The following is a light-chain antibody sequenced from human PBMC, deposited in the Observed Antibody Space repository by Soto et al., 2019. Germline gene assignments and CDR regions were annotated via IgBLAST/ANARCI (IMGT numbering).Light chain of an antibody. V-gene: IGKV3-20*01. CDR2: EAS. J-gene: IGKJ2*01. CDR1: QSFSSSS. Sequence: EIVLTQSPGTLSLSPGERATLSCRASQSFSSSSIAWYQQRPGQPPRLLIYEASKRVTGIPDRFSGSGSGTDFTLDINRLDPEDFTVYYCQQYGGPSFTFGQGTTLEI. CDR3: QQYGGPSFT.